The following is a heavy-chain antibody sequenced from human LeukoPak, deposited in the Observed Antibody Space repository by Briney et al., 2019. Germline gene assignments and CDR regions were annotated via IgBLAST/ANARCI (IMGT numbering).Heavy chain of an antibody. CDR2: IIPIFGTA. CDR3: ARNSVLRYFDWLFFFDY. Sequence: SVKVSWKASGGTFSSYAISWVRQAPAQGLEWMGGIIPIFGTANYAQKYQGRVTITADESTSTAYMELSSLRSEDTAVYCCARNSVLRYFDWLFFFDYWGQGTLVTVSS. CDR1: GGTFSSYA. J-gene: IGHJ4*02. V-gene: IGHV1-69*01. D-gene: IGHD3-9*01.